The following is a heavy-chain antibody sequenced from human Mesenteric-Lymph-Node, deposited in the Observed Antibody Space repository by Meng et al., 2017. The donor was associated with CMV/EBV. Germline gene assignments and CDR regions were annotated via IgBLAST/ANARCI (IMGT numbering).Heavy chain of an antibody. CDR2: ISSSSSYI. D-gene: IGHD3-22*01. CDR1: GFTFSSYS. V-gene: IGHV3-21*03. Sequence: GESLKISCAASGFTFSSYSMNWVRQAPGKGLEWVSSISSSSSYIYYADSVKGRFTISRDNAKNSLYLRLNSLRAEDTAVYYCARSPGPYDSSGYFGSWGQGTPVTVSS. J-gene: IGHJ4*02. CDR3: ARSPGPYDSSGYFGS.